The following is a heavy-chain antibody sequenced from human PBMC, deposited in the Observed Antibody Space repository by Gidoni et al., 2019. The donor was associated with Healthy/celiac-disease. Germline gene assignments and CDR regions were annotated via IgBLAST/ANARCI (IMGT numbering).Heavy chain of an antibody. D-gene: IGHD6-19*01. CDR3: ARSVAGTYYYYYMDV. CDR1: GYTFTSYG. J-gene: IGHJ6*03. Sequence: QVQLVQSGAAVTKPAASVKGSCKASGYTFTSYGISWVRQAPAQGLEWMGWISAYNGNTDYAQKLQGRVTMTTDTSTSTAYMELRSLRSDDTAVYYCARSVAGTYYYYYMDVWGKGTTVTVSS. V-gene: IGHV1-18*01. CDR2: ISAYNGNT.